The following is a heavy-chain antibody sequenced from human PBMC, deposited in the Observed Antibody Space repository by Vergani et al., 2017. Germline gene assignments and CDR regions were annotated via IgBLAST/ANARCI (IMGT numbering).Heavy chain of an antibody. Sequence: QVQLVESGGGVVQPGRSLRLSCAASGFTFTTYGMHWVRQAPGKGLEWVAIIWYDGSKKYYADSIQGRFTISRDNSKNTLYFQMNSLRAEDTAVYYCARDKGWGSSLIDYWGQGTLVTVSS. J-gene: IGHJ4*02. CDR1: GFTFTTYG. CDR3: ARDKGWGSSLIDY. CDR2: IWYDGSKK. V-gene: IGHV3-33*01. D-gene: IGHD7-27*01.